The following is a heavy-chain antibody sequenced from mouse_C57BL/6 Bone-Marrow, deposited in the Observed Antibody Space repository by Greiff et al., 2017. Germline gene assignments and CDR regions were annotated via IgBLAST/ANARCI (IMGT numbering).Heavy chain of an antibody. Sequence: EVQLQQSGPELVKPGASVKMSCKASGYTFTDYNMHWVKQSHGKSLEWIGYINPNNGGTSYNQKFKGKATLTVNKSSSTAYMELRSLTSEDSAVYYCARSGFYYGSSYYAYWGQGTLVTVSA. CDR2: INPNNGGT. CDR1: GYTFTDYN. CDR3: ARSGFYYGSSYYAY. J-gene: IGHJ3*01. V-gene: IGHV1-22*01. D-gene: IGHD1-1*01.